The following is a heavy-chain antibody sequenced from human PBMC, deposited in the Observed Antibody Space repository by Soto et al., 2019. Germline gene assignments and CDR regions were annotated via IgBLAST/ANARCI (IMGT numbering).Heavy chain of an antibody. Sequence: PGGSLRLSCAASGFTFSSDGMHWVRQAPGKGLEWVAVISYDGSNKYYADSVKGRFTISRDNSKNTLYLQMNSLRAEDTAVYYCANPPSKSGSYPIIWGQGPLVTVSS. V-gene: IGHV3-30*18. CDR2: ISYDGSNK. CDR3: ANPPSKSGSYPII. CDR1: GFTFSSDG. D-gene: IGHD1-26*01. J-gene: IGHJ4*02.